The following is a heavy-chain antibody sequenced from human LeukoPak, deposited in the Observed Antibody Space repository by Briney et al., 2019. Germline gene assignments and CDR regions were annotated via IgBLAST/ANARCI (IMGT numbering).Heavy chain of an antibody. V-gene: IGHV3-21*01. D-gene: IGHD3-22*01. CDR1: GFTFSSYS. CDR3: ARDVAYEVTMIVVEGWFDP. CDR2: ISSSSSYI. Sequence: PGGSLRLSCAASGFTFSSYSMNWVRQAPGKGLEWVSSISSSSSYIYYADSVKGRFTISRDNAKNSLYLQMNSLRAEDTAVYYCARDVAYEVTMIVVEGWFDPWGQGTLVTVSS. J-gene: IGHJ5*02.